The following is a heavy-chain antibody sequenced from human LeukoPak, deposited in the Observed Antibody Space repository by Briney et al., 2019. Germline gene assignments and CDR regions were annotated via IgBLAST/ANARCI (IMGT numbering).Heavy chain of an antibody. Sequence: GGSLRLSCAASGVTFSSYAMSWVRQAPGQGLERVSTISGSGGSTYYADSVKGRFTISRDDSRDTLYLQMNSLKAEDPAVYYCAKDAFSYNGVFDPSDIWGQGTMVTVSS. J-gene: IGHJ3*02. CDR3: AKDAFSYNGVFDPSDI. CDR1: GVTFSSYA. CDR2: ISGSGGST. V-gene: IGHV3-23*01. D-gene: IGHD3-3*01.